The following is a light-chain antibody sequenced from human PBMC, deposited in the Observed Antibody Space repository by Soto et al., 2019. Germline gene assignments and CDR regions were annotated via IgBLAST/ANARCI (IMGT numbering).Light chain of an antibody. CDR1: QIISSTY. Sequence: DIVLTQSPGTLSLSPGERATLSCRASQIISSTYLGWYQQKPGQAPRLLIYGASSRATGIPDRFSGSGSGTDXTLTXXXXXXXXXXVYYCQHYGTSLYTFGXGTXXEIK. J-gene: IGKJ2*01. CDR3: QHYGTSLYT. CDR2: GAS. V-gene: IGKV3-20*01.